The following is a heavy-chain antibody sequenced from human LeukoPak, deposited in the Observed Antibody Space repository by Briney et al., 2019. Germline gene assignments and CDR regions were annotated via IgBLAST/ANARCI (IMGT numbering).Heavy chain of an antibody. CDR2: VNWNGGST. V-gene: IGHV3-20*01. Sequence: GGSLRLSCAASGFTFDDYGMSWVRQAPGKGLEWVSDVNWNGGSTGYADSVKGRFTISRDNAKNSLYLQMNSLRAEDTALYNCARVIHPGGGNDYWGQGTLVTVSS. D-gene: IGHD4-23*01. CDR1: GFTFDDYG. J-gene: IGHJ4*02. CDR3: ARVIHPGGGNDY.